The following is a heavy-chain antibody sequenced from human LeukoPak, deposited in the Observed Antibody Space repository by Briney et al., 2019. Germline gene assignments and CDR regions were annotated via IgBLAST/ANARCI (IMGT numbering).Heavy chain of an antibody. Sequence: PSQTLSLTCAVSGGSISSGGYSWNWIRQPPGKGLEWIGYIYYSGSTNYNPSLKSRVTISVDTSKNQFSLKLSSVTAADTAVYYCAREGEQQLVTYFDYWGQGTLVTVSS. V-gene: IGHV4-61*08. D-gene: IGHD6-13*01. CDR3: AREGEQQLVTYFDY. J-gene: IGHJ4*02. CDR1: GGSISSGGYS. CDR2: IYYSGST.